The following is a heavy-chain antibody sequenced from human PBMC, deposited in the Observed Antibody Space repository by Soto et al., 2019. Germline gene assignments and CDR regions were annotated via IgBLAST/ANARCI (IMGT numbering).Heavy chain of an antibody. Sequence: SETLSLTCAVSGGSISSYYWSWIRQPPGKGLEWIGYIYYSGSTNYNPSLKSRVTISVDTSKNQFSLKLSSVTAADTAVYYCARDATPSKYYDFWSGYPPSGYFDLWGRGTLVTVSS. D-gene: IGHD3-3*01. CDR3: ARDATPSKYYDFWSGYPPSGYFDL. J-gene: IGHJ2*01. CDR1: GGSISSYY. CDR2: IYYSGST. V-gene: IGHV4-59*01.